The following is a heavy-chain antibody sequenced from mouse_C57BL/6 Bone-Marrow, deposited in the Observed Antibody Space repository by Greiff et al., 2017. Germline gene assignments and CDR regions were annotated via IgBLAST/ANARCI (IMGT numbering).Heavy chain of an antibody. D-gene: IGHD1-1*02. V-gene: IGHV1-82*01. J-gene: IGHJ4*01. CDR1: GYAFSSSW. CDR2: IYPGDGAT. CDR3: ARFTLSSYAMDY. Sequence: VKLMESGPELVKPGASVKISCKASGYAFSSSWLNWVKQRPGTGLEWIGRIYPGDGATNYNGKFKGKATLTADKSSSTAYMQLSSLTSEDSAVYFCARFTLSSYAMDYWGQGTSVTVSS.